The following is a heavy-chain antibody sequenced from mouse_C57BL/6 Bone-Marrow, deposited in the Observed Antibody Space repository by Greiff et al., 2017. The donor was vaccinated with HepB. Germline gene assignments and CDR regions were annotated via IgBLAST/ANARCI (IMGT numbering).Heavy chain of an antibody. J-gene: IGHJ2*01. CDR3: ARSYDYDFDY. V-gene: IGHV1-69*01. D-gene: IGHD2-4*01. CDR2: IDPSDSYT. Sequence: QVQLQQPGAELVIPGASVKLSCKASGYTFTSYWMHWVKQRPGQGLEWIGEIDPSDSYTNYNQKFKGKSTLTVDKSSSTAYMQLSSLTSEDSAVYYCARSYDYDFDYWGQGTTLTVSS. CDR1: GYTFTSYW.